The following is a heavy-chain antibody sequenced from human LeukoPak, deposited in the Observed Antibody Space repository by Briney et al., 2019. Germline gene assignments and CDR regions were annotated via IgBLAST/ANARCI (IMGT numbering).Heavy chain of an antibody. CDR3: VRFGVNYDMDV. V-gene: IGHV4-4*07. J-gene: IGHJ6*02. CDR2: VNPYGTS. Sequence: SETLSLTCSVSGGSTNNYFWSWIRQSAGKGLEWIGRVNPYGTSNYNPSLESRVTMSVDTSRNQISLKLSSVTAADTAIYYCVRFGVNYDMDVWGQGTTVTVFS. D-gene: IGHD3-16*01. CDR1: GGSTNNYF.